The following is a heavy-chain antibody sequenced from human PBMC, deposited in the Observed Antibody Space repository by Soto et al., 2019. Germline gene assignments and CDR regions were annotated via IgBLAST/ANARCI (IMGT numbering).Heavy chain of an antibody. V-gene: IGHV2-5*05. Sequence: QITLKESGPTLVKPTQTLTLTCTFSGFSLTTSGEGVGWIRQPPGKALEWLALIYWDDDKYYGPSLKSRLTITKGTSENQAVLTLTNMDPVDAGTYYCAHRGGFEFDYWGRGTLVTVSS. CDR2: IYWDDDK. CDR1: GFSLTTSGEG. J-gene: IGHJ4*02. CDR3: AHRGGFEFDY. D-gene: IGHD5-12*01.